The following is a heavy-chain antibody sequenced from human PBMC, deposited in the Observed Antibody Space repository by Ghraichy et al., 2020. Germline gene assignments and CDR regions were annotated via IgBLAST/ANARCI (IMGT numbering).Heavy chain of an antibody. CDR2: ISAYNGNT. J-gene: IGHJ4*02. CDR1: GYTFTSYG. CDR3: ARDLHYYDILTGTPTSPFDY. D-gene: IGHD3-9*01. V-gene: IGHV1-18*01. Sequence: ASVKVSCKASGYTFTSYGISWVRQAPGQGLEWMGWISAYNGNTNYAQKLQGRVTMTTDTSTSTAYMELRSLRSDDTAVYYCARDLHYYDILTGTPTSPFDYWGQGTLVTVSS.